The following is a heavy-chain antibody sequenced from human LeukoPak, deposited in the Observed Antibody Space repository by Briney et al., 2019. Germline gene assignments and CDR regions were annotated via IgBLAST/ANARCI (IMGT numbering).Heavy chain of an antibody. CDR2: ISAYNGNT. CDR3: ARDRSRYSYGWDYFDY. CDR1: VYTFTIYG. D-gene: IGHD5-18*01. V-gene: IGHV1-18*01. Sequence: ASVTVSFTSSVYTFTIYGNNWVRQAPGQGLEWMGWISAYNGNTNYAQKLQGRVTMTTDTSTSTAYMELRSLRSDATAASYCARDRSRYSYGWDYFDYWGQGTLVTVSS. J-gene: IGHJ4*02.